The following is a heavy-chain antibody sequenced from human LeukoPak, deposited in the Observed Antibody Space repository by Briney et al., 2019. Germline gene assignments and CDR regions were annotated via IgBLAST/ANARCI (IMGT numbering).Heavy chain of an antibody. CDR2: IKQGGSEK. CDR3: ARDKELLRPDAFDI. CDR1: GFTFSSYW. V-gene: IGHV3-7*01. D-gene: IGHD1-26*01. Sequence: PGGPLRLSCAASGFTFSSYWMSWVRQAPGKGLEWVANIKQGGSEKYYVDSVKGRFTISRDNAKNSLYLQMNSLRAEDTAVYYCARDKELLRPDAFDIWGQGTMVTVSS. J-gene: IGHJ3*02.